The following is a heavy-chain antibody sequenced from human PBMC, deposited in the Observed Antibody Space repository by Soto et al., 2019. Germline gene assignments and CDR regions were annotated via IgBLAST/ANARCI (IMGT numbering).Heavy chain of an antibody. CDR2: ISGSISFT. J-gene: IGHJ4*02. V-gene: IGHV3-11*06. CDR1: GFTFSDYY. Sequence: PGGSLRLSCGASGFTFSDYYMTWIRQAPGKGLEWLSYISGSISFTNYADSVKGRFTISRDNAKNSASLQMNSLRAEDAAVYYCLSGRGYWGQGTLVTVSS. CDR3: LSGRGY.